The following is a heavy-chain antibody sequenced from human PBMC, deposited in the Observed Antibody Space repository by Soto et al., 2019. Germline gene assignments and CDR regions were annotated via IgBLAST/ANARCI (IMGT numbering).Heavy chain of an antibody. CDR2: INPSGGST. CDR3: AVFNSDAFDI. D-gene: IGHD1-1*01. J-gene: IGHJ3*02. Sequence: ASVKVSCKASGYTFTSYYMHWVRQAPGQGLEWMGIINPSGGSTSYAQKFQGRVTMTRDTSTSTVYMELSSLISEDTAVYYCAVFNSDAFDIWGQGTMVTVSS. V-gene: IGHV1-46*01. CDR1: GYTFTSYY.